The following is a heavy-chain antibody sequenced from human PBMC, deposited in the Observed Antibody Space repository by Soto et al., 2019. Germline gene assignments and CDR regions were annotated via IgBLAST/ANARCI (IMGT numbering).Heavy chain of an antibody. J-gene: IGHJ4*02. D-gene: IGHD3-3*01. CDR3: ARGDSFGPDY. V-gene: IGHV3-30-3*01. CDR1: GFTFSIYS. CDR2: ISYDGSSK. Sequence: QVQLVESGGGVVQPERSLRLSCAASGFTFSIYSMHWVRQAPGKGLEWVSVISYDGSSKNFANSVKGRFTISRDNSQNTLSLQMNSLRAEDSAVYYCARGDSFGPDYWGQGTLVTVSS.